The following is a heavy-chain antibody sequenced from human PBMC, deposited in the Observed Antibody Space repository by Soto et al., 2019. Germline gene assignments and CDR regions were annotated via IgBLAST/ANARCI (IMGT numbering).Heavy chain of an antibody. CDR1: GFSLSTIGVG. J-gene: IGHJ4*01. Sequence: QITLKESGPTLVKPTQTLTLTCTFSGFSLSTIGVGVGWIRQPPGKALEWLALIYWDDDKRYSPSLKSRLTSTNDTSKNQVVLTMTNMDPVDTATYYCAHSLIPNWGSRGAFDYWGHGTLVTVSS. CDR3: AHSLIPNWGSRGAFDY. D-gene: IGHD7-27*01. V-gene: IGHV2-5*02. CDR2: IYWDDDK.